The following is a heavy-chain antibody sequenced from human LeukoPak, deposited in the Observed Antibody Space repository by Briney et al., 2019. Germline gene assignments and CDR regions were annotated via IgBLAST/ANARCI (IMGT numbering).Heavy chain of an antibody. J-gene: IGHJ4*02. CDR3: ARDRDGYNLIDY. Sequence: ASVKVSCKASGYTFTGYYMHWLRQAPGQGLEWMGWINPNSGGTNYAQKFQGRVTMTRDTSISTAYMELSRLRSDDTAVYYCARDRDGYNLIDYWGQGTLVTVSS. V-gene: IGHV1-2*02. D-gene: IGHD5-24*01. CDR2: INPNSGGT. CDR1: GYTFTGYY.